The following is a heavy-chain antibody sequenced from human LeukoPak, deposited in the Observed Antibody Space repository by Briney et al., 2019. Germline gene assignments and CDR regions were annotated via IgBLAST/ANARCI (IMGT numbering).Heavy chain of an antibody. CDR3: VRDSSSLY. CDR1: GFTFSSHW. V-gene: IGHV3-74*03. J-gene: IGHJ4*02. D-gene: IGHD6-6*01. Sequence: PGGSLRLSGAASGFTFSSHWMHWVRQPPGKGLVGVSRINTDGSSTTYADSVKGRFTISRDNAKNTLYLQMNSLRAEDTAVYYCVRDSSSLYWGQGTLVTVSS. CDR2: INTDGSST.